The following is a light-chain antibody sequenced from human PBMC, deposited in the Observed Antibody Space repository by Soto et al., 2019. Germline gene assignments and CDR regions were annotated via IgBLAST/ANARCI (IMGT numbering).Light chain of an antibody. J-gene: IGKJ1*01. CDR3: QQYDSFWA. CDR1: QSINNW. V-gene: IGKV1-5*01. CDR2: DAS. Sequence: DMQMTQSPSSLSASVGDRVTITCRASQSINNWLAWYQQKVGEAPKLLIYDASNLESGVPSRFSGSGSGTEFTLTISSLQPDDFASYYCQQYDSFWAFGQGTKVDIK.